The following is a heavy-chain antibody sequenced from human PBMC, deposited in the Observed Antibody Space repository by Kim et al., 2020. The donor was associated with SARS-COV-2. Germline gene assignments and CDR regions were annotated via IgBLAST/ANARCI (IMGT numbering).Heavy chain of an antibody. V-gene: IGHV3-30*02. Sequence: ADSVKGRFTISRDNSKNTLYLQMNSLRAEDTAVYYCAKLYRTGTSRFGDYWGQGTLVTVSS. J-gene: IGHJ4*02. CDR3: AKLYRTGTSRFGDY. D-gene: IGHD1-7*01.